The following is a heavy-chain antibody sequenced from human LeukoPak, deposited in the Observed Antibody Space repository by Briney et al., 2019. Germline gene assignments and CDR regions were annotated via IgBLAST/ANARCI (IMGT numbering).Heavy chain of an antibody. J-gene: IGHJ6*03. Sequence: SVKVSCKASGDTFSSYAISWVRQAPGQGLEWMGGIIPIFGTANYAQKFQGRVTITTDESTSTAYMELSSLRSEDTAVYYCARDRIPDDYYDSSGSPSTRYMDVWGKGTTVTVSS. D-gene: IGHD3-22*01. CDR3: ARDRIPDDYYDSSGSPSTRYMDV. CDR2: IIPIFGTA. V-gene: IGHV1-69*05. CDR1: GDTFSSYA.